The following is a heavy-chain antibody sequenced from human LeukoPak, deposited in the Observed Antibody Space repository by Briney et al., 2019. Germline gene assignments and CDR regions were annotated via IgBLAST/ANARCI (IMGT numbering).Heavy chain of an antibody. CDR3: ANIIRKYTSGYYYFDY. CDR1: EFTFSSYA. J-gene: IGHJ4*02. V-gene: IGHV3-30-3*01. D-gene: IGHD6-25*01. CDR2: ISFDGNNE. Sequence: GGSLRLSCAATEFTFSSYAMHWVRQAPGKGLEWVAAISFDGNNEYYADSVKGRFTISRDNSKNTLYLQMNSLRAEDTAVYYCANIIRKYTSGYYYFDYWGQGTLVTVSS.